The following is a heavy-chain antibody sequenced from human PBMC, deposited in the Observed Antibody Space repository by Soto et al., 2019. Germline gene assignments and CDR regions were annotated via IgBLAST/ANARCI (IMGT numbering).Heavy chain of an antibody. V-gene: IGHV4-30-2*01. CDR2: IYHSGST. J-gene: IGHJ5*02. CDR3: ARGLHCSSTSCYDNWFDP. D-gene: IGHD2-2*01. CDR1: GGSISSGGYS. Sequence: SETLSLTCAVSGGSISSGGYSWSWIRQPPGKGLEWIGYIYHSGSTYYNPSLKSRVTISVDRSKNHFSLKLSSVTAADTAVYYCARGLHCSSTSCYDNWFDPWGQGTLVTVSS.